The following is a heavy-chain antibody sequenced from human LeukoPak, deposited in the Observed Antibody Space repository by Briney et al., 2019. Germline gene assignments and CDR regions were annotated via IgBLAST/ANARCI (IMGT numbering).Heavy chain of an antibody. CDR2: IIPIFGTA. CDR1: GGTFSSYA. D-gene: IGHD2-15*01. Sequence: ASVKVSCKASGGTFSSYAVSWVRQAPGQGLEWMGGIIPIFGTANYAQKFQGRVTITTDESTSTAYMELSSLRSKDTAVYYCARDKVDCSSGSCYSLGFGYWGQGTLVTVSS. J-gene: IGHJ4*02. V-gene: IGHV1-69*05. CDR3: ARDKVDCSSGSCYSLGFGY.